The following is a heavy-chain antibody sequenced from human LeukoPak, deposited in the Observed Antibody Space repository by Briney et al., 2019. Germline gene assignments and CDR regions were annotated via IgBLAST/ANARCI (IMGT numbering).Heavy chain of an antibody. CDR1: GFTFSSYW. CDR2: IKQDGSEK. CDR3: SKDRSGSYAPRPKGLFDY. V-gene: IGHV3-7*03. J-gene: IGHJ4*02. Sequence: GGSLRLSCAASGFTFSSYWMSWVRQAPGKGLEWVANIKQDGSEKYYVDSVKGRFTISRDNAKNSLYLQMNSLRAEDTAVYYCSKDRSGSYAPRPKGLFDYWGQGTLVTVSS. D-gene: IGHD1-26*01.